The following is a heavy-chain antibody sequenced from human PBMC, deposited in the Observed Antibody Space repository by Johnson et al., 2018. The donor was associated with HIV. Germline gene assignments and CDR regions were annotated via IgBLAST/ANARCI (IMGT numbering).Heavy chain of an antibody. CDR2: IKQDGSEK. J-gene: IGHJ3*02. Sequence: VQLVESGGGVVQPGRSLRLSCAASGFTFSSYWMSWVRQAPGKGLEGVANIKQDGSEKYYVDSVKGRFTISRDNSKNTLYLQMNSLRAEDTAIYYCARGQLWLLDDALDIWGQGTMVTVSS. CDR3: ARGQLWLLDDALDI. V-gene: IGHV3-7*04. D-gene: IGHD5-18*01. CDR1: GFTFSSYW.